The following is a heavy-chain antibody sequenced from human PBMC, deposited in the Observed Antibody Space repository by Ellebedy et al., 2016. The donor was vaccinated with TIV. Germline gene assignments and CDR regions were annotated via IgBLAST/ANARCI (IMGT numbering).Heavy chain of an antibody. Sequence: GESLKISCAASGFTFSSYWMSWVRQAPGEGLEWVANIKYDLSQTYYLDSVKGRFTISRDNSKNTLYLQMNSLRVEDTAVYYCAKFSGRDFRKYYLDSWGQGTLVTVSS. CDR1: GFTFSSYW. CDR2: IKYDLSQT. J-gene: IGHJ4*02. CDR3: AKFSGRDFRKYYLDS. D-gene: IGHD5-12*01. V-gene: IGHV3-7*03.